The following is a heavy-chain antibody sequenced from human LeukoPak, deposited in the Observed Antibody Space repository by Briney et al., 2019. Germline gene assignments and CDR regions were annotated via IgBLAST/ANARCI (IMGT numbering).Heavy chain of an antibody. CDR1: GGTFSSYA. CDR3: ARDKYSGSYHANWFDP. V-gene: IGHV1-69*13. J-gene: IGHJ5*02. CDR2: IIPIFGTA. Sequence: SVKVSCKASGGTFSSYAISWVRQAPGQGLEWMGGIIPIFGTANYAQKFQGRVTITADESTSTAYMELSSLRSEDTAVYYCARDKYSGSYHANWFDPWGQGTLVTVSS. D-gene: IGHD1-26*01.